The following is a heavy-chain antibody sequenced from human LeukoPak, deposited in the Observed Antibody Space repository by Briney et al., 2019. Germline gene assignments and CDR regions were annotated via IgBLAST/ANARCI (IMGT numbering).Heavy chain of an antibody. D-gene: IGHD1-26*01. J-gene: IGHJ3*02. Sequence: PGRSLRLSCAASGFTFSSYGMHWVRQAPGKGLESVSAISSNGGNTYYADSVKGRFTISRDNSKNTLYLQMSSLRAEDTAVYYCVKKGASDVFGIWGQGTKVTVSS. CDR1: GFTFSSYG. CDR2: ISSNGGNT. CDR3: VKKGASDVFGI. V-gene: IGHV3-64D*09.